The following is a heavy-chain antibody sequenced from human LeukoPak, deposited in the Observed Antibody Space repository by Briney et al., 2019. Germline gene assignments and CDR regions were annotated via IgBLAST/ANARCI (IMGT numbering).Heavy chain of an antibody. D-gene: IGHD2-21*02. CDR2: INPNSGGT. Sequence: GASVKVSCKASGYTFTGYYMHWVRQAPGQGLEWMGWINPNSGGTNYAQKFQGRVTMTRDTSISTAYMELSRLRSDDTAVYYCARDPPPCGGDCSLHYYYGMDVWGQGTTVTVSS. CDR3: ARDPPPCGGDCSLHYYYGMDV. J-gene: IGHJ6*02. V-gene: IGHV1-2*02. CDR1: GYTFTGYY.